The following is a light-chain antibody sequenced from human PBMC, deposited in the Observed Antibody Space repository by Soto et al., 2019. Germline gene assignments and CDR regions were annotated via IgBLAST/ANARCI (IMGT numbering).Light chain of an antibody. Sequence: DIVMTQSPDSLAVSLGERATINCKSSQSILYSSNNRNHLAWYQQKPGQPSKLLIYWASTRELGVPARFSGSGSGTDFTFTISSLQAEDVAVYYCQQYYGIPLTFGQGTRVEIK. CDR3: QQYYGIPLT. CDR1: QSILYSSNNRNH. J-gene: IGKJ1*01. V-gene: IGKV4-1*01. CDR2: WAS.